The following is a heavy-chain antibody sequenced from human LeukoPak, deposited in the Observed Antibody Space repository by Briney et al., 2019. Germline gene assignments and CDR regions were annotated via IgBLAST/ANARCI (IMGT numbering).Heavy chain of an antibody. V-gene: IGHV4-4*07. J-gene: IGHJ6*03. D-gene: IGHD4-23*01. CDR2: IYTSGST. CDR3: ARAPYGGNVFGYYYYYYMDV. CDR1: GGSLSSYY. Sequence: SETLSLTCTVSGGSLSSYYWSWIRQPAGKGLEWIGRIYTSGSTNYNPSLKSRVTMSVDTSKNQFSLKLSSVTAADTAVYYCARAPYGGNVFGYYYYYYMDVWGKGTTVTISS.